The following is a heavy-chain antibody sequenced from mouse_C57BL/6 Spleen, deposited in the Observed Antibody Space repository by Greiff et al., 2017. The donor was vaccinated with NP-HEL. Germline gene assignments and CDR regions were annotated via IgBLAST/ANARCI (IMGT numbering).Heavy chain of an antibody. V-gene: IGHV1-18*01. D-gene: IGHD1-1*01. Sequence: VQLKQSGPELVKPGASVKIPCKASGYTFTDYNMDWVKQSHGKSLEWIGDINPNNGGTIYNQKFKGKATLTVDKSSSTAYMELRSLTSEDTAVYYCAREGASITTVVATDWYFDVWGTGTTVTVSS. CDR3: AREGASITTVVATDWYFDV. J-gene: IGHJ1*03. CDR1: GYTFTDYN. CDR2: INPNNGGT.